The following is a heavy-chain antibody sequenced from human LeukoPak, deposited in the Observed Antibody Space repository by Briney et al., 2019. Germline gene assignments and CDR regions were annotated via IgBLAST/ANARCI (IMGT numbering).Heavy chain of an antibody. CDR2: ISYDGSNK. Sequence: GRSLRLSCAASGFTFSSYGMHWVRQAPGKGLEWVAVISYDGSNKYYAYSVKGRFTISRDNSKNTLYLQMSSLRAEDTAVYYCAKDLYSYGPDYWGQGTLVTVSS. CDR3: AKDLYSYGPDY. J-gene: IGHJ4*02. CDR1: GFTFSSYG. V-gene: IGHV3-30*18. D-gene: IGHD5-18*01.